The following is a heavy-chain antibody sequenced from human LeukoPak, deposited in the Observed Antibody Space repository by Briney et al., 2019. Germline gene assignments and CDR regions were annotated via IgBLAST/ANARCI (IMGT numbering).Heavy chain of an antibody. Sequence: GRSLRLSCAAFGFTFSSYGMHWVRQAPGKGLEWVAVISYDGSNKYYADSVKGRFTISRDNSKNTLYLQMNSLRAEDTAVYYCAKAYCGGDCYDYYFDYWDQGTLVTVSS. V-gene: IGHV3-30*18. CDR1: GFTFSSYG. D-gene: IGHD2-21*02. CDR3: AKAYCGGDCYDYYFDY. CDR2: ISYDGSNK. J-gene: IGHJ4*02.